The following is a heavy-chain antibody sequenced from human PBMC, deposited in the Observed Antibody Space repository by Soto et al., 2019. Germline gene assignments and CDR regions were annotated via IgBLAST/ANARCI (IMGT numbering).Heavy chain of an antibody. CDR1: GFTFSSYA. J-gene: IGHJ4*02. D-gene: IGHD3-10*01. CDR3: AKDPLWFGEFPPVDY. Sequence: EVQLLESGGGLVQPGGSLRLSCAASGFTFSSYAMSWVRQAPGEGLEWVSAISGSGGSTYYADSVKGRFTISRDNSKNTLYLQMNSLRAEDTAVYYCAKDPLWFGEFPPVDYWGQGTLVTVSS. V-gene: IGHV3-23*01. CDR2: ISGSGGST.